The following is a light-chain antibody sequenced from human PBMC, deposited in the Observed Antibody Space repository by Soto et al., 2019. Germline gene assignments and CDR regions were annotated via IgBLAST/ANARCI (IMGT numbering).Light chain of an antibody. CDR3: QQYGISPT. Sequence: EIVLTQSPGTLSLSPGERATLSCRCRHSVSSNYLAWYQQKPGQAPRLLIYDVSSRATGIPERFSGSGSGTDFTLTISRLEPVDFAVYYCQQYGISPTFDQGTKVEIE. J-gene: IGKJ1*01. V-gene: IGKV3-20*01. CDR1: HSVSSNY. CDR2: DVS.